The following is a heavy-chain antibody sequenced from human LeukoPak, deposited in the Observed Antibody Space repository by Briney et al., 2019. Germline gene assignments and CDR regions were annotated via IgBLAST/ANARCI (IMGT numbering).Heavy chain of an antibody. V-gene: IGHV4-59*01. D-gene: IGHD5-12*01. J-gene: IGHJ4*02. CDR2: LYNSGST. Sequence: EAPLLLCCAFAGSISRYYWRCFGQPPAKGGEGIGYLYNSGSTNYNSSLPGKVTISVDTSKNQFSLKLSSVTAADTAVYYCARGEWLRLLEYWGQGTLVTVSS. CDR1: AGSISRYY. CDR3: ARGEWLRLLEY.